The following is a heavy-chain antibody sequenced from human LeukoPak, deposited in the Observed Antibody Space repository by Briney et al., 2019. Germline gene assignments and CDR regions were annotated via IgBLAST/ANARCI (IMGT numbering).Heavy chain of an antibody. CDR2: TYYRSKWYN. J-gene: IGHJ4*02. CDR1: GDSVSRNTAG. D-gene: IGHD6-19*01. Sequence: SQTLSLTCAISGDSVSRNTAGWNWIRQSPSRGLEWLGRTYYRSKWYNDFAPSVRNRITINPDTSKNQFSLQLNSVTPEDTAVYYCAPGGLVRWGQGTLVTVSS. V-gene: IGHV6-1*01. CDR3: APGGLVR.